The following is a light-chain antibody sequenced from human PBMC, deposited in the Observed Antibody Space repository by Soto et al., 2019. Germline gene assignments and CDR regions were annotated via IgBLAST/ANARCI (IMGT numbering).Light chain of an antibody. CDR1: SSDVGGYNY. CDR2: EVS. Sequence: QSALTQPASVSGSPGQSITISCTGTSSDVGGYNYLSWYQQHPGKAPKLMIYEVSNRPSGVSNRFSGSKSGNTASLPISGLHPDEDDDYYCSSYTGSSTQVFGTGTKLTVL. V-gene: IGLV2-14*01. J-gene: IGLJ1*01. CDR3: SSYTGSSTQV.